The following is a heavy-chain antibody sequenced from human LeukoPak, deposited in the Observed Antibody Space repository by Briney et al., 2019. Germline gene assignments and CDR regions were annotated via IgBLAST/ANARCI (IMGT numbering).Heavy chain of an antibody. Sequence: GGSLRLSCAASGFTFSNAWMSWVRQAPGKGLEWVGRIKSKTDGGTTDYAAPVKGRFTISRDDSKNTLYLRMNSLKTEDTAVYYCTTDALMVRGVISYMDVWGKGTTVTVSS. V-gene: IGHV3-15*01. CDR1: GFTFSNAW. CDR2: IKSKTDGGTT. CDR3: TTDALMVRGVISYMDV. D-gene: IGHD3-10*01. J-gene: IGHJ6*03.